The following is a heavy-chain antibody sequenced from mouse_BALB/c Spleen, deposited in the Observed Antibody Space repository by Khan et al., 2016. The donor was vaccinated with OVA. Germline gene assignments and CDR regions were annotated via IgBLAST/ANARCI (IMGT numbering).Heavy chain of an antibody. CDR3: ARRGLRWDFDY. J-gene: IGHJ2*01. CDR1: GYTFINYW. Sequence: LEESGAELAKPGASVKMSCKASGYTFINYWILWVKQRPGQGLEWIGYINPSTGYTEYNQNFKDKATLTADKSSSTAYMQLSSLTSEGSAVYYCARRGLRWDFDYWGQGTTLTVSS. D-gene: IGHD1-1*01. CDR2: INPSTGYT. V-gene: IGHV1-7*01.